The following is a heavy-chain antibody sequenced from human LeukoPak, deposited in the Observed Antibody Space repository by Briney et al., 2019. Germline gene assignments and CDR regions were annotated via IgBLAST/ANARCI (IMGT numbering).Heavy chain of an antibody. J-gene: IGHJ4*02. CDR2: ISEGVGNT. Sequence: GGSLRLSCAASGFTFTNYAMTWVRQAPGKGLEWVSGISEGVGNTYYAYSVKGRFTISRDHSKNTLYLQMNSLRAEDTALYYCAKREKGTTGRFFDYWGQGTLVTVSS. CDR1: GFTFTNYA. D-gene: IGHD4-17*01. V-gene: IGHV3-23*01. CDR3: AKREKGTTGRFFDY.